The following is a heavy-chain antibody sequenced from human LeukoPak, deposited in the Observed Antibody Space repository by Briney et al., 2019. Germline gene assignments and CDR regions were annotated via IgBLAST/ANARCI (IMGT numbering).Heavy chain of an antibody. CDR1: GFTFSSYA. D-gene: IGHD3-9*01. Sequence: GGSLRLSCAASGFTFSSYAMSWVRQAPGKGLEWVSAISGSGGSTYYADSVKGRFTISRDNSKNTLYLQMNSLRAEDTAVYYCAAPDYDILTGYSVGFDYWGQGTLVTVSS. J-gene: IGHJ4*02. CDR3: AAPDYDILTGYSVGFDY. V-gene: IGHV3-23*01. CDR2: ISGSGGST.